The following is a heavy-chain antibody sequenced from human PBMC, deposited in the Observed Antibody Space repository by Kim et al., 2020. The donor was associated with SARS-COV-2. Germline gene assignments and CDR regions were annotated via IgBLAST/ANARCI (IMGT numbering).Heavy chain of an antibody. CDR2: ST. V-gene: IGHV1-46*01. CDR3: ARAERDGALYYFDY. Sequence: STSYAQKFQGRVTMTRDTSTSTVYMGLSSLGSEDTAVYYCARAERDGALYYFDYWGQGTLVTVSS. J-gene: IGHJ4*02. D-gene: IGHD3-16*01.